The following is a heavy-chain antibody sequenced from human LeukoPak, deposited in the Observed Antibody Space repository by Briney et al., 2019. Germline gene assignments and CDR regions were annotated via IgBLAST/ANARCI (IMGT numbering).Heavy chain of an antibody. Sequence: SETLSLTCSVYGGSITAYYWSWIRQPPGKGLEWIGEINHSRGTKYNPSLESRVTILLGASKNEFSLNLNSVTAADAAVYYCAREDYYFDSWGQGTLVTVSS. J-gene: IGHJ4*02. CDR3: AREDYYFDS. CDR1: GGSITAYY. V-gene: IGHV4-34*01. CDR2: INHSRGT.